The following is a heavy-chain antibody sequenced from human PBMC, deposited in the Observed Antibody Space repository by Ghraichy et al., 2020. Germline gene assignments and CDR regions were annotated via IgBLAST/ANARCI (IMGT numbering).Heavy chain of an antibody. J-gene: IGHJ3*02. CDR1: GYTFTSYG. CDR3: ARDRMGNSGTYGVDPSDI. D-gene: IGHD1-26*01. CDR2: ITAYNGNT. V-gene: IGHV1-18*01. Sequence: ASVKVSCKASGYTFTSYGVSWVRQAPGQGLEWMGWITAYNGNTNYAQKFQDRVTMTRDTSTSTIYMEMRSLRPDDTAFYYCARDRMGNSGTYGVDPSDIWGQGTMVIVSS.